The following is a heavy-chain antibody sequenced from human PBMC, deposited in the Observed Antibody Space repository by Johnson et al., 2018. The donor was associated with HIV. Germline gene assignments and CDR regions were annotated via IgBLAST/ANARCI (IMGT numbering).Heavy chain of an antibody. CDR2: IYSGGST. CDR3: VRDQGSGWPTNAFDI. CDR1: GFIFDDYG. V-gene: IGHV3-66*01. D-gene: IGHD6-19*01. Sequence: VQLVESGGGEVRPGGSLRLACVASGFIFDDYGLTWVRQAPGKGLEWVSVIYSGGSTYYADSVRDRFTVSRDDSKNTVFLQMNNLRAEDTADYYCVRDQGSGWPTNAFDIWGRGTRVTVSS. J-gene: IGHJ3*02.